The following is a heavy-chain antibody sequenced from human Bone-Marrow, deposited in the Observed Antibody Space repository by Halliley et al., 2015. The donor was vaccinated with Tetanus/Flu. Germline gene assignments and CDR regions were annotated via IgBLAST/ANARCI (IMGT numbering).Heavy chain of an antibody. D-gene: IGHD2-15*01. CDR3: ARVAPSDMDEAFDI. V-gene: IGHV4-59*01. Sequence: WIEYIHHSGTPNYNPSLKSRLSISLDTSTNRFFLNLRSVTAADTAVYYCARVAPSDMDEAFDIWGQGTMVTVSS. J-gene: IGHJ3*02. CDR2: IHHSGTP.